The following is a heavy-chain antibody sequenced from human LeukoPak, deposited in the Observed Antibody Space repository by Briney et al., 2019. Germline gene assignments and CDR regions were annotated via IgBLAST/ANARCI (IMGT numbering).Heavy chain of an antibody. Sequence: SETLSLTCTVSGGFVSSGSYYWSWIRQPPGKGLEWIGYIYYSGSTNYNPSLKSRVTISVDTSKNQFSLKLSSVTAADTAVYYCARAQYDFWSGYNDYWGQGTLVTVSS. J-gene: IGHJ4*02. CDR1: GGFVSSGSYY. V-gene: IGHV4-61*01. CDR3: ARAQYDFWSGYNDY. D-gene: IGHD3-3*01. CDR2: IYYSGST.